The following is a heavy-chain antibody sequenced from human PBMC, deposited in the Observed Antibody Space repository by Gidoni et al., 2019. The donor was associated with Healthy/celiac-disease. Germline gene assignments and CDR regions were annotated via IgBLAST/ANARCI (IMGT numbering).Heavy chain of an antibody. CDR2: INAGNGNT. CDR1: GYTFTSYA. CDR3: ARGSYNWNIKYYFDY. J-gene: IGHJ4*02. Sequence: QVQLVQSGAEVKKPGASVKVSCKASGYTFTSYAMHWVRQAPGQRLEWMGWINAGNGNTKYSQKFQGRVTITRDTSASTAYMELSSLRSEDTAVYYCARGSYNWNIKYYFDYWGQGTLVTVSS. V-gene: IGHV1-3*01. D-gene: IGHD1-20*01.